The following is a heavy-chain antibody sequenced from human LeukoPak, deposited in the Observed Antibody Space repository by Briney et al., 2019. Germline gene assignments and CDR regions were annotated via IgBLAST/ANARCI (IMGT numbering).Heavy chain of an antibody. CDR2: ISDSGGST. V-gene: IGHV3-23*01. CDR1: GITLSNYS. J-gene: IGHJ4*02. Sequence: GGSLRLSCAVSGITLSNYSMSWVRQAPGKGLEWVAGISDSGGSTNYADSVKGRFTISRDNPKNTLYLQMNSLRAEDTAVYFCAKRGVVIRVILVGFHKAAYYFESWGQGALVTVSS. D-gene: IGHD3/OR15-3a*01. CDR3: AKRGVVIRVILVGFHKAAYYFES.